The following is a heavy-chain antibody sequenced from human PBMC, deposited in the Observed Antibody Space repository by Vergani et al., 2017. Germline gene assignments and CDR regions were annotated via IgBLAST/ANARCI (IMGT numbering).Heavy chain of an antibody. Sequence: EEHLVESGGGLVKPGGSLRLSCVASGFTFGSYSVNWVRQAPGRGLEWVSSISSSGNYVYYAASVKGRFSISRDNAKNLLSLQMNSLRADDTAVYYCARDQGSVTNRHHYGLDVWVQGTTVTVSS. CDR3: ARDQGSVTNRHHYGLDV. J-gene: IGHJ6*02. V-gene: IGHV3-21*06. D-gene: IGHD4-17*01. CDR2: ISSSGNYV. CDR1: GFTFGSYS.